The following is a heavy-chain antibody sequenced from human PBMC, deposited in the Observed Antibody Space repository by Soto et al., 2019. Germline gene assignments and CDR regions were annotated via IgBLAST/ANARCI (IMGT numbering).Heavy chain of an antibody. V-gene: IGHV4-34*01. CDR1: GGSFSGYY. CDR3: ARDKITGLFDY. CDR2: INHSGST. Sequence: QVQLQQWGAGLLKPSETLSLTCAVYGGSFSGYYWTWIRQPPGTGLEWIGEINHSGSTNYNPSLKIRGAIAVDTSKNQFSLKLAAVTAADAALYYCARDKITGLFDYGGQGTLVTVSA. J-gene: IGHJ4*02. D-gene: IGHD2-8*02.